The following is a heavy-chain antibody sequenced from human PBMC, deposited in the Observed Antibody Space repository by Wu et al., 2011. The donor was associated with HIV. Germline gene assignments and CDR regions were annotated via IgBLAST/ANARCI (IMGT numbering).Heavy chain of an antibody. CDR2: IIPIFGSA. CDR1: GGTFSNYA. J-gene: IGHJ4*02. CDR3: ARDSPFRGGGRPFDY. D-gene: IGHD2-15*01. V-gene: IGHV1-69*01. Sequence: QVQLVQSGAEVKKPGSSVKVSCKASGGTFSNYAISWVRQAPGQGLEWMGGIIPIFGSASYAQKFQGRLTITTGESTTTAYMELSSLRSEDTAIYYCARDSPFRGGGRPFDYWGQGPWSPSPQ.